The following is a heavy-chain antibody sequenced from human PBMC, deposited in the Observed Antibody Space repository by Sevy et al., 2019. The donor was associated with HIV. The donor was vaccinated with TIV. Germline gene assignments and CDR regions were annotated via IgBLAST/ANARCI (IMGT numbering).Heavy chain of an antibody. Sequence: SETLSLTCSVSGDSITRSAYYWAWIRQPPGKGLEWIGSISSSGSTYHNASLKGRLTMAVDMSKSQFSLTLESVTAADTAVYYCARRSAGQWLAVYYFDSWGQGTLVTVSS. V-gene: IGHV4-39*01. CDR2: ISSSGST. CDR1: GDSITRSAYY. D-gene: IGHD6-19*01. CDR3: ARRSAGQWLAVYYFDS. J-gene: IGHJ4*02.